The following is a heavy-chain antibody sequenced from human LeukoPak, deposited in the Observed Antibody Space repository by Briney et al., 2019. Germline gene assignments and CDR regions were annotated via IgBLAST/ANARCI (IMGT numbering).Heavy chain of an antibody. D-gene: IGHD1-26*01. CDR3: ARAPLSGTYYTDAFDI. Sequence: SETLSLTCTVSGGSISSYYWSWIRQPPGKGLEWIGYIYYSGSTDYNPSLKSRVTISPDKSKNQFSLTLTSVTAADTAVYFCARAPLSGTYYTDAFDIWGQGTMVTVSS. CDR1: GGSISSYY. V-gene: IGHV4-59*12. J-gene: IGHJ3*02. CDR2: IYYSGST.